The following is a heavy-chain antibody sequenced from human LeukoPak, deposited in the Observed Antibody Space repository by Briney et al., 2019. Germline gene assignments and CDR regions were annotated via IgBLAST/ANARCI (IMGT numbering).Heavy chain of an antibody. CDR2: ISSSSSYT. J-gene: IGHJ4*02. Sequence: GGSLRLSCAASGFTFSNYGMHWVRQAPGKGLEWVSVISSSSSYTYYADSVKGRFTISRDNAKDSLYLQMNSLRVEDTAVYYCVRERYHGSGAPKYDFWGQGTLVTAFS. D-gene: IGHD3-10*01. CDR3: VRERYHGSGAPKYDF. V-gene: IGHV3-21*06. CDR1: GFTFSNYG.